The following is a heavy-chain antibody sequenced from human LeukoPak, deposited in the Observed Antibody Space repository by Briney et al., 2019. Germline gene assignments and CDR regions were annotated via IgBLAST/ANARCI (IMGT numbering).Heavy chain of an antibody. CDR3: PHYRYVPDWPTWGLDP. J-gene: IGHJ5*02. Sequence: GGSLRLSCGASGFTFSCYAMSWVRQAPGKGLEWVSAISGSGGSTYYADSVKGRFTISRDNSKNTLFLQMNSLSERNTAVSYSPHYRYVPDWPTWGLDPWGQGTLVTVSS. CDR2: ISGSGGST. CDR1: GFTFSCYA. D-gene: IGHD3-16*01. V-gene: IGHV3-23*01.